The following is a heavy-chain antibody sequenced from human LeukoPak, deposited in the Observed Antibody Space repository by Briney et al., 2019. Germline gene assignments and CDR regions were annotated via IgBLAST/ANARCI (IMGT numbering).Heavy chain of an antibody. J-gene: IGHJ4*02. CDR2: IYYSGST. V-gene: IGHV4-59*08. D-gene: IGHD5-18*01. Sequence: TSETLSLTCTVSGGSISSYYWGWIRQPQGKGLEWIGYIYYSGSTNYNPSLKSRVTISVDTSKNQFSLKLSSVTAADTAVYYCARRAPYSYEWSTLDYWGQGTLVTVSS. CDR1: GGSISSYY. CDR3: ARRAPYSYEWSTLDY.